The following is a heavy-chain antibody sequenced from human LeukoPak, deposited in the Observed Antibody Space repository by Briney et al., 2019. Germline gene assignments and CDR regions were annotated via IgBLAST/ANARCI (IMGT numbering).Heavy chain of an antibody. D-gene: IGHD6-19*01. Sequence: SETLSLTCTVSGGSMSSYYWSWIRQPPGKGLEWIGYIYYNGKTNYSPSLNSRVTISVDTSRNQFSPKLNSVTAADTAVYYCARGGWSVDYWGQGNLVTVSS. CDR1: GGSMSSYY. CDR3: ARGGWSVDY. V-gene: IGHV4-59*08. J-gene: IGHJ4*02. CDR2: IYYNGKT.